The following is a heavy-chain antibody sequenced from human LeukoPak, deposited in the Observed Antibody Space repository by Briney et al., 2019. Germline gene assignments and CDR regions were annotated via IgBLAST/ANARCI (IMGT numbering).Heavy chain of an antibody. D-gene: IGHD3-10*01. J-gene: IGHJ4*02. CDR1: GFTFSSYW. Sequence: GGSLRLSCGASGFTFSSYWMHWVRQAPGKGLVWISRINSDGSTTSYADSVKGRFTISRDNAKNTLYLQMNRLRAEDTAVYYCARGNYYGQDYWGQGTLVTVSS. CDR2: INSDGSTT. CDR3: ARGNYYGQDY. V-gene: IGHV3-74*01.